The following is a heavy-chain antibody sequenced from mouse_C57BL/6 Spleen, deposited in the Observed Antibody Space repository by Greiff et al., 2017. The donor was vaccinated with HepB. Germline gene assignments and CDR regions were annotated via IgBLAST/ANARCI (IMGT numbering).Heavy chain of an antibody. D-gene: IGHD1-1*01. CDR1: GYTFTSYW. J-gene: IGHJ3*01. CDR2: IYPSDSET. Sequence: QLQQPGAELVRPGSSVKLSCKASGYTFTSYWMDWVKQRPGQGLEWIGNIYPSDSETHYNQKFKDKATLTVDKSSSTAYMQLSSLTSEDSAVYYCARGHYYGSSSWFAYWGQGTLVTVSA. V-gene: IGHV1-61*01. CDR3: ARGHYYGSSSWFAY.